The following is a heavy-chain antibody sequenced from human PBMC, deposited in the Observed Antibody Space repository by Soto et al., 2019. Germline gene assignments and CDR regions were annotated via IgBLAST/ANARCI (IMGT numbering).Heavy chain of an antibody. CDR2: IYPGDSDT. Sequence: PGESLKISCKGSGYRFACYCIGRVRQMPGKGLEWVGIIYPGDSDTKYGPSFEGQHTLRADNSVSTAYRQWNSVQASDTAMYYCATRLAHMEPCSSRPNSRCCEHWRKGTLSSAAS. CDR3: ATRLAHMEPCSSRPNSRCCEH. V-gene: IGHV5-51*01. CDR1: GYRFACYC. D-gene: IGHD1-1*01. J-gene: IGHJ1*01.